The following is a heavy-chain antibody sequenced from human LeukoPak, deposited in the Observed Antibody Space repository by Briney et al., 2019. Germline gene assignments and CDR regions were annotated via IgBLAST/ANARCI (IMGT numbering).Heavy chain of an antibody. Sequence: PSETLSLTCTVSGGSISSYYWSWIRQPPGKGLEWTGYIYYSGSTNYNPSLKSRVTISVDTSKNQFSLKLSSVTAADTAVYYCARDPITMVRGVSYYYGMDVWGKGTTVTVSS. CDR3: ARDPITMVRGVSYYYGMDV. D-gene: IGHD3-10*01. CDR1: GGSISSYY. V-gene: IGHV4-59*01. J-gene: IGHJ6*04. CDR2: IYYSGST.